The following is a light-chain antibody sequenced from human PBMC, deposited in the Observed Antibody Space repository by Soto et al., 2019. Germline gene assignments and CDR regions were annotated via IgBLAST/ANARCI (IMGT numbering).Light chain of an antibody. CDR1: TGAVTSGHY. CDR2: DTS. J-gene: IGLJ7*01. CDR3: ILSYSGGAAV. Sequence: QAVVTQEHSLTVSPGGTVTLTCGSSTGAVTSGHYAYWFQQKPGQAPRTLIYDTSSKHSWTPARFSGSLLGGKAALTLSGAQPEDEAEYYCILSYSGGAAVFGGGTQLTVL. V-gene: IGLV7-46*01.